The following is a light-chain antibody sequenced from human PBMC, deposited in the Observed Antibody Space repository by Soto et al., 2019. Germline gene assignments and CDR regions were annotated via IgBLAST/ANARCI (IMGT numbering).Light chain of an antibody. CDR2: WAS. Sequence: DIVMTQSPDSLAVSLGERATINCKSSQSVLYSSNNKNYLAWYQQKPGQPPKLLIYWASTRESGVPDRFSGSGSGTDFPLTISRLQAEDLAVYYCQQQYSTPLTFGGGNKVEIK. V-gene: IGKV4-1*01. J-gene: IGKJ4*01. CDR1: QSVLYSSNNKNY. CDR3: QQQYSTPLT.